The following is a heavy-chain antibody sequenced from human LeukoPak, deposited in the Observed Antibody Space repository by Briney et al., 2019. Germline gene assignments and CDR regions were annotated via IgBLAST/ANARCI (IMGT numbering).Heavy chain of an antibody. D-gene: IGHD1-7*01. J-gene: IGHJ4*02. CDR2: INPSGGST. CDR1: GYTFTSYY. Sequence: GASVKVSCKASGYTFTSYYMHWVRQAPGQGLEWMGIINPSGGSTSYAQKLQGRVTMTRDTSTSTVYMELSSLRSEDTAVYYCARDSRTGTIGYWGQGTLVTVSS. CDR3: ARDSRTGTIGY. V-gene: IGHV1-46*01.